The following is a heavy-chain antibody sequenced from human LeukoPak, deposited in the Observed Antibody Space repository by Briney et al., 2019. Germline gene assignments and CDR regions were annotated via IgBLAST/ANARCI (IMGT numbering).Heavy chain of an antibody. J-gene: IGHJ4*02. CDR2: ISYDGSNK. D-gene: IGHD3-10*01. CDR1: GFTFSSYG. Sequence: PGGSLRLSCAASGFTFSSYGMHWVRQAPGKGLEWVAVISYDGSNKYYADSVKGRFTISRDNSKNTLYLQMNSLRAEDTAVYYCAKDPGMVYFDYWGQGTLVTVSS. V-gene: IGHV3-30*18. CDR3: AKDPGMVYFDY.